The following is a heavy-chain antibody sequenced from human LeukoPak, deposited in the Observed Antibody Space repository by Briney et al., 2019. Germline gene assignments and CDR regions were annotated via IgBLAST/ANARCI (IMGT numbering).Heavy chain of an antibody. CDR2: ISSSGKSI. CDR3: ARGGPLGHFDF. CDR1: GPTFRGDN. Sequence: GGSLRLSCAASGPTFRGDNMSWIRLAPGKGLEFVSYISSSGKSISYADSVKGRFAISRDNAKNSLSLQMNSLRAEDTAMYYCARGGPLGHFDFWGQGTLVTVSS. V-gene: IGHV3-11*01. J-gene: IGHJ4*02. D-gene: IGHD7-27*01.